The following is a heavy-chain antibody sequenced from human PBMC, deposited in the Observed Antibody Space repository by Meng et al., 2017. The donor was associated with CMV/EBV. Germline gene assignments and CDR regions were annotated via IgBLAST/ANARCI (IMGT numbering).Heavy chain of an antibody. CDR1: GFPLNRYG. D-gene: IGHD3-22*01. CDR3: GNVFHYDSRDYYDY. CDR2: ITYYKAKK. J-gene: IGHJ4*02. Sequence: SGFPLNRYGMRWGRRAPGQGLEWMAFITYYKAKKNYGDYVKGRFTISRDSSKRTLSLQMSSLRPEDTAIYYCGNVFHYDSRDYYDYWGQGTLVTVSS. V-gene: IGHV3-30*18.